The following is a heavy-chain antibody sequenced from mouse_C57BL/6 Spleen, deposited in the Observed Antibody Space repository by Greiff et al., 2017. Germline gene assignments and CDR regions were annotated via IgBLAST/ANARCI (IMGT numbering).Heavy chain of an antibody. D-gene: IGHD2-3*01. J-gene: IGHJ2*01. V-gene: IGHV5-16*01. CDR1: GFTFSDYY. CDR2: INYDGSST. CDR3: ARALDGYYFDY. Sequence: EVQLVESEGGLVQPGSSMKLSCTASGFTFSDYYMAWVRQVPEKGLEWVANINYDGSSTYYLDSLKSRFIISRDNAKNILYLQMSSLKSEDTATYDCARALDGYYFDYWGQGTTLTVSS.